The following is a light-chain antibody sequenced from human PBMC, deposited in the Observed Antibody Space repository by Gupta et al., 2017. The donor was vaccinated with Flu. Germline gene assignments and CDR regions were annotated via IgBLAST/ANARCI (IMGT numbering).Light chain of an antibody. CDR2: INT. V-gene: IGLV1-44*01. J-gene: IGLJ3*02. Sequence: RLNSTGAVCSDTIGSDGLNWYHQDACAAPTLLIYINTTRHAVFPGRFSGSKSGTSSTVATTRLHAEDDADYYCATYDTIRNFWVFGGGTKLTVL. CDR3: ATYDTIRNFWV. CDR1: SDTIGSDG.